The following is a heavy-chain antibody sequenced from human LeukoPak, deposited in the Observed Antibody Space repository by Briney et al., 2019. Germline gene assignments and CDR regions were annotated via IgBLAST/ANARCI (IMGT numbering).Heavy chain of an antibody. CDR2: INHSGST. CDR1: GGSFSGYY. J-gene: IGHJ3*02. Sequence: SETLSLTCAVYGGSFSGYYWSWIRQPPGKGLEWIGEINHSGSTNYNPSLKSRVTISVDTSKNQFSLKLSSVTAADTAVYYCARGESSSPENAFDIWGQGTMVTVSS. CDR3: ARGESSSPENAFDI. D-gene: IGHD6-6*01. V-gene: IGHV4-34*01.